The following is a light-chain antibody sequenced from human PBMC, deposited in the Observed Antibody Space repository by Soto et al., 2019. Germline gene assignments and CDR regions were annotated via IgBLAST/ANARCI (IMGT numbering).Light chain of an antibody. J-gene: IGKJ5*01. Sequence: AIRMTQSPSSFSASTGDRVTITCRASQGISSYLAWYQQKPGQAPKLLIYAASTLQSGVPSRFSGSGYGTDFTLTLSCLQSADLATYYCQQYYSYLLTFGQGTRLEIK. CDR2: AAS. V-gene: IGKV1-8*01. CDR1: QGISSY. CDR3: QQYYSYLLT.